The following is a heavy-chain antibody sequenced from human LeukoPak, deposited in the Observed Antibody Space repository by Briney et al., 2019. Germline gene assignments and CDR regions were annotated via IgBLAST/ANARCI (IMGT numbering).Heavy chain of an antibody. V-gene: IGHV4-39*01. J-gene: IGHJ5*02. D-gene: IGHD3-10*01. CDR2: IYYSGST. CDR3: ARLLVRYYGSGSSYNWFDP. CDR1: GGSISSSSYY. Sequence: SETLSLTCTVSGGSISSSSYYWGWIRQPPGKGLEWIGSIYYSGSTYYNPSLKSRVTISVDTSKNQFSLKLSSVTAADTAVYYCARLLVRYYGSGSSYNWFDPWGQGTLVTVSS.